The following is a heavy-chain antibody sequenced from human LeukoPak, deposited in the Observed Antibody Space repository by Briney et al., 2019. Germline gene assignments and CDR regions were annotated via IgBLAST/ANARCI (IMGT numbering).Heavy chain of an antibody. D-gene: IGHD6-19*01. CDR2: ISAYNGNT. CDR1: GYTFTSYA. V-gene: IGHV1-18*01. CDR3: ARTSSGWLNRDFDY. Sequence: GASVKVSCKASGYTFTSYAMHWVRQAPGQRLEWMGWISAYNGNTNYAQKLQGRVTMTTDTSTSTAYMELRSLRSDDTAVYYCARTSSGWLNRDFDYWGQGTLVTVSS. J-gene: IGHJ4*02.